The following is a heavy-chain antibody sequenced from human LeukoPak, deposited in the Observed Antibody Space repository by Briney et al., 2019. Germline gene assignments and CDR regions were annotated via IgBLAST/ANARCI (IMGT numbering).Heavy chain of an antibody. D-gene: IGHD2-21*02. CDR1: GFTVSGTH. Sequence: GGSLRLSCEASGFTVSGTHMSWVRQAPGKGLEWVSAMYTGGTTYYADSVKGRFTISRDNSKNTLYLHMNSLRAEDTAVYYCAKDEVTSGGGLASWGQGTLVTVSS. CDR2: MYTGGTT. J-gene: IGHJ4*02. CDR3: AKDEVTSGGGLAS. V-gene: IGHV3-53*01.